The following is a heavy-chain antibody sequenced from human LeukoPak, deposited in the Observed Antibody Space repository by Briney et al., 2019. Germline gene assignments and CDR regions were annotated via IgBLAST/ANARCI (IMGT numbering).Heavy chain of an antibody. V-gene: IGHV3-48*01. CDR2: IGSSSSTT. J-gene: IGHJ4*02. D-gene: IGHD2-8*01. Sequence: GGSLRLSCAASGFTFSSYSMNWVRQAPGKGLEWVSYIGSSSSTTYYADSVKGRFTISRDNSKNTLYLQMNSLRAGDTAVYYCAKDPDCTSGICYTFFDYWGQGTLVTVSS. CDR3: AKDPDCTSGICYTFFDY. CDR1: GFTFSSYS.